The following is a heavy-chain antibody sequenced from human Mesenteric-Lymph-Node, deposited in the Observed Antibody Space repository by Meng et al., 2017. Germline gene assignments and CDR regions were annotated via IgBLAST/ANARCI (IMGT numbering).Heavy chain of an antibody. CDR3: TTLYGDSIS. D-gene: IGHD4-17*01. J-gene: IGHJ4*02. Sequence: QVQLQESAPGLVKPSGTLSLTRYVSGVSIMNDKGWSWLRQAPGKGLQWIGEIYHSGRTNYNPSVKSRVSMSVDKSQNHFSLRLSSVTAADTAVYYCTTLYGDSISWGQGTLVTVSS. CDR2: IYHSGRT. V-gene: IGHV4-4*02. CDR1: GVSIMNDKG.